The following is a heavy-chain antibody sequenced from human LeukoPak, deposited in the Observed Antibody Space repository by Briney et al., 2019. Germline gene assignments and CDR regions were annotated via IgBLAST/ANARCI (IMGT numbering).Heavy chain of an antibody. CDR3: ARLNIGGRQGRFDP. CDR2: IYTSGST. J-gene: IGHJ5*02. Sequence: SETLSLTCTVSGGSISSYYWSWIRQPAGKGLEWIGRIYTSGSTNYNPSLKSRVTMSVDTSKNQFSLKLSSVTAADTAVYYCARLNIGGRQGRFDPWGQGTLVTVSS. CDR1: GGSISSYY. V-gene: IGHV4-4*07.